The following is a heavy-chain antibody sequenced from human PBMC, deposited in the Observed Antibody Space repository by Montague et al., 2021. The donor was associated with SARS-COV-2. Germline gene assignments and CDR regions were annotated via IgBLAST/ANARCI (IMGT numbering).Heavy chain of an antibody. CDR3: ARAHSGSWAHLDN. D-gene: IGHD5-12*01. V-gene: IGHV4-61*02. J-gene: IGHJ4*02. CDR1: GGSISSGSYY. Sequence: TRSLTCTVSGGSISSGSYYWSWIRQPAGKGLEWIGRIYTSGTTDYSFSPKSRVTISVDTSKNQFSLKLTSVTAADTAVYYCARAHSGSWAHLDNWGQGSLVTVSS. CDR2: IYTSGTT.